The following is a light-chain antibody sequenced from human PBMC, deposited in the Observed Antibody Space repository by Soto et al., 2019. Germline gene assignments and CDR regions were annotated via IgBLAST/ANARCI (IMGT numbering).Light chain of an antibody. CDR2: AAS. CDR3: QHLNSYPHST. V-gene: IGKV1-9*01. CDR1: QGISSY. J-gene: IGKJ3*01. Sequence: IQLTQSPSSLSASVGDRVTITCRASQGISSYLAWYQQKPGKAPNLLIYAASTLQSGVPSRFSGSGSGTDFTLTISSLQPEDFATYYCQHLNSYPHSTFGPGTKVDIK.